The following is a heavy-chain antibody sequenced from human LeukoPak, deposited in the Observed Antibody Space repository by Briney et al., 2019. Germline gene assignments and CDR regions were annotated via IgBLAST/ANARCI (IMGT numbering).Heavy chain of an antibody. V-gene: IGHV3-11*01. CDR2: ISSSGSTI. J-gene: IGHJ4*02. CDR1: GFTFSDYY. CDR3: ARNPPLRYFDWSLPDY. Sequence: GGSLRLSCAASGFTFSDYYMSWIRQAPGKGLEWVSYISSSGSTIYYADSVKGRFTISRDNAKNSLYLQMNSLRAEDTAVYYCARNPPLRYFDWSLPDYWGQGTLVTVSS. D-gene: IGHD3-9*01.